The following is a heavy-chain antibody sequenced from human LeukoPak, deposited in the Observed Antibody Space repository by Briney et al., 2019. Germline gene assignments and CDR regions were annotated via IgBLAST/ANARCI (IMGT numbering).Heavy chain of an antibody. D-gene: IGHD6-19*01. CDR1: GYTFTGSY. J-gene: IGHJ6*02. Sequence: ASVKVSCKASGYTFTGSYMHWVRQAPGQGLEWMGWINPNSGGTNYAQTFQGRVTMTRDTSISTAYMELSRLRSDDTAVYYCARQFPKYYGMDVWGQGTTVTVSS. CDR2: INPNSGGT. V-gene: IGHV1-2*02. CDR3: ARQFPKYYGMDV.